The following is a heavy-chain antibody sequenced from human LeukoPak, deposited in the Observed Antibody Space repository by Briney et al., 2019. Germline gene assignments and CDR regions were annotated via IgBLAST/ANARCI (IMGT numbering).Heavy chain of an antibody. CDR2: IYSGGST. D-gene: IGHD3-10*01. CDR1: GFTVSSNY. V-gene: IGHV3-53*01. CDR3: ARDYGSGSPSFYFDY. Sequence: GGSLRLSCAASGFTVSSNYMSWVRQAPGKGLEWVSVIYSGGSTYYADSVKGRFTISRDNSKNTLYLQMNSLRAEDTAVYYCARDYGSGSPSFYFDYWGQGTLVTVSS. J-gene: IGHJ4*02.